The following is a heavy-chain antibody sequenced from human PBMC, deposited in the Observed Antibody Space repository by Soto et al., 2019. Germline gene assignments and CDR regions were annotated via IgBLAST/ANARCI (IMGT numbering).Heavy chain of an antibody. CDR2: IIPVFGTA. D-gene: IGHD2-21*02. CDR1: GGSLSNYG. V-gene: IGHV1-69*12. J-gene: IGHJ6*02. Sequence: QVQLVQSGAEVKKPGSSVKVSCKASGGSLSNYGISWVRQAPGQGLEWMGGIIPVFGTANNAQKFQGRVRINAEESTSLVYMAVTRMESEDTVGYCCARGDATKIVVTAYYGMDVCGQGTTVTVSS. CDR3: ARGDATKIVVTAYYGMDV.